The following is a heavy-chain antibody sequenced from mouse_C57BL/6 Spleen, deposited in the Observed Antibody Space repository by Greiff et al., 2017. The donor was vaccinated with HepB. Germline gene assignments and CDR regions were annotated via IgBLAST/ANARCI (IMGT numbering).Heavy chain of an antibody. CDR1: GYTFTDYY. V-gene: IGHV1-84*01. CDR2: IYPGSGNT. D-gene: IGHD1-1*01. CDR3: ARLRDYYGSSYGYFDV. Sequence: LVESGPELVKPGASVKISCKASGYTFTDYYINWVKQRPGQGLEWIGWIYPGSGNTKYNEKFKGKATLTVDTSSSTAYMQLSSLTSEDSAVYFCARLRDYYGSSYGYFDVWGTGTTVTVSS. J-gene: IGHJ1*03.